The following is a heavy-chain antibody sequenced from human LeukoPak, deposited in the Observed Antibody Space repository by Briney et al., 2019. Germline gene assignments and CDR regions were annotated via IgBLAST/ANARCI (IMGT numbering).Heavy chain of an antibody. CDR1: GFTFSTYW. CDR2: SSSYESST. Sequence: PGGSLPLPCSASGFTFSTYWMLGVRPAPGKEVVGLSRSSSYESSTNYADPVKGRFTIFSDNTKNTLYLQMNSLRAEDTAVYYCATDYGEGEYYFDYWGRGTLVTVSS. CDR3: ATDYGEGEYYFDY. J-gene: IGHJ4*02. D-gene: IGHD3-16*01. V-gene: IGHV3-74*01.